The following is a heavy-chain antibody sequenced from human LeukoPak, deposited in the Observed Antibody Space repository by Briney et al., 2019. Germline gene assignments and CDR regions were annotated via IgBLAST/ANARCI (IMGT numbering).Heavy chain of an antibody. J-gene: IGHJ6*02. CDR2: ITNDGSST. Sequence: GGSLRLSCAASGLTFSSHWMHWVRQAPGKGLVWVSRITNDGSSTTYADSVKGRFTISKDNAKNSLYLQMNSLRAEDTALYHCARNNGMDVWGQGTTVIVSS. V-gene: IGHV3-74*01. CDR3: ARNNGMDV. CDR1: GLTFSSHW.